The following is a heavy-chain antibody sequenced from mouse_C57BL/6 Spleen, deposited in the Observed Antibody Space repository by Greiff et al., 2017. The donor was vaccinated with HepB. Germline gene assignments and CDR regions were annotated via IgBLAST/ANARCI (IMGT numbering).Heavy chain of an antibody. Sequence: EVKLVESGGGLVQSGRSLRLSCATSGFTFSDFYMEWVRQAPGKGLEWIAASRNKANDYTTEYSASVKGRFIVSRDTSQSILYLQMNALRAEDTAIYYCARDAGRRYFDYWGQGTTLTVSS. CDR2: SRNKANDYTT. V-gene: IGHV7-1*01. CDR1: GFTFSDFY. J-gene: IGHJ2*01. CDR3: ARDAGRRYFDY.